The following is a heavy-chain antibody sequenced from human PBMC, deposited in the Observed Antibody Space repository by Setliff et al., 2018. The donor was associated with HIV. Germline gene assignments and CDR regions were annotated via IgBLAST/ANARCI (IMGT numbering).Heavy chain of an antibody. Sequence: SETLSLTCTVSGDSINSGSYYWSWIRQPAGEGLEWIGHIFTSGSTTYNPSLKSRVIISLDTSKNQISLKLNSVTAADTAVYYCARDLLGSSSLVDYWGQGTLVTVSS. CDR2: IFTSGST. J-gene: IGHJ4*02. V-gene: IGHV4-61*09. CDR3: ARDLLGSSSLVDY. D-gene: IGHD6-6*01. CDR1: GDSINSGSYY.